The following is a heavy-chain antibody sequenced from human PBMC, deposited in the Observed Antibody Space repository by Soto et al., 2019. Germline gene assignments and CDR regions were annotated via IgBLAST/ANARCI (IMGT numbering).Heavy chain of an antibody. Sequence: QITLKESGPTLVKPTQTLTLTCTFSGFSLTTRGVGVGWIRQPPGKALECLALIYWDDDKRYSPSLQSRLSITKDTSKSQVVLTMTNLDPVDTATYYCAPIPNYYQYDWFDPWGQGTLGAVSS. CDR2: IYWDDDK. V-gene: IGHV2-5*02. CDR1: GFSLTTRGVG. J-gene: IGHJ5*02. CDR3: APIPNYYQYDWFDP. D-gene: IGHD3-16*01.